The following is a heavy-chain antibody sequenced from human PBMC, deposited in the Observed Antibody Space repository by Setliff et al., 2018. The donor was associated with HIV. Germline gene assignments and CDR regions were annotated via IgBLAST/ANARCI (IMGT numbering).Heavy chain of an antibody. CDR2: IYTSGIT. J-gene: IGHJ4*02. D-gene: IGHD4-17*01. CDR1: GGSLNGYS. V-gene: IGHV4-4*07. Sequence: PSETLSLTCTVSGGSLNGYSWSWIRQAAGEGLEWIGRIYTSGITTYNPSLKSRVTISIDTSKNQFSLRLHSVTAADTAVYYCARDPPGYGDSNDYWGQGTLVTVSS. CDR3: ARDPPGYGDSNDY.